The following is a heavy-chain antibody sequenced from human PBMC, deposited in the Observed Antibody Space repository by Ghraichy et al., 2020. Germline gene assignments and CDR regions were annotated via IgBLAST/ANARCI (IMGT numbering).Heavy chain of an antibody. CDR2: FDPEDGET. Sequence: ASVKVSCKVSGYTLTELSMHWVRQAPGKGLEWMGGFDPEDGETIYAQKFQGRVTMTEDTSTDTAYMELSSLRSEDTAVYYCATDNGGYSYGTIYFDYWGQGTLVTVSS. D-gene: IGHD5-18*01. CDR1: GYTLTELS. CDR3: ATDNGGYSYGTIYFDY. J-gene: IGHJ4*02. V-gene: IGHV1-24*01.